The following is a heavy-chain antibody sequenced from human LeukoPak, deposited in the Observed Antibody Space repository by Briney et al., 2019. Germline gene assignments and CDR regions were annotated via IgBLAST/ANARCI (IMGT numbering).Heavy chain of an antibody. V-gene: IGHV3-48*04. Sequence: GGSLRLSCAASGFTFSRYSMNWVRQAPGKGLEWVSYISSSSTIIYYADSVKGRFTISRDNAKNSLYLQMNSLRAEDTAVYYCARAADSRSWYHAKFDPWGQGTLVTVSS. D-gene: IGHD6-13*01. CDR1: GFTFSRYS. CDR2: ISSSSTII. J-gene: IGHJ5*02. CDR3: ARAADSRSWYHAKFDP.